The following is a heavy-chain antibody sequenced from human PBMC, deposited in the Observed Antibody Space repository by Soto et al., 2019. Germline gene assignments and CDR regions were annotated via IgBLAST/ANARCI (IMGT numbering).Heavy chain of an antibody. CDR2: FDPEDGET. V-gene: IGHV1-24*01. D-gene: IGHD1-7*01. J-gene: IGHJ3*02. Sequence: ASVKVSCKVSGYTLTELSMHWVRQAPGKGLEWIGGFDPEDGETIYAQKFQGRVTMTEDTSTDTAYMELSSLRSEDTAVYYCATDRPIDWNYVIHAFDIWGQGTMVTVSS. CDR3: ATDRPIDWNYVIHAFDI. CDR1: GYTLTELS.